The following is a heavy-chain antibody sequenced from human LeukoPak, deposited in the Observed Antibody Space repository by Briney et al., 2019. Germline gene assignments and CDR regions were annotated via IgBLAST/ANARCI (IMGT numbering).Heavy chain of an antibody. J-gene: IGHJ3*02. D-gene: IGHD6-6*01. CDR2: ISGSGGGT. CDR1: GFTFSSYA. CDR3: AKGGGRQLADAFDI. V-gene: IGHV3-23*01. Sequence: GGSLRLSCAASGFTFSSYAMSWVRQAPGKGLEWVSAISGSGGGTFYADSVKGRFTISRDTFQNTLYLQMNSLRPEDTAVYYCAKGGGRQLADAFDIWGQGTMVTASS.